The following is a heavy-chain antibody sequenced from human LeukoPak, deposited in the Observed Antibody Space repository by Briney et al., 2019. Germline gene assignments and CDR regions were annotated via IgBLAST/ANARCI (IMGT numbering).Heavy chain of an antibody. CDR2: INHSGST. D-gene: IGHD5-18*01. J-gene: IGHJ5*02. CDR3: ARGGLPWIHTGWFDP. Sequence: SETLSLTCSVYGVSFSGYYWIWIRQPPGKGLEWIGKINHSGSTNYNPSLKSRVTISVDTSKNQFSLKQSSVTAADTAVYYCARGGLPWIHTGWFDPWPQGPRLSVSS. V-gene: IGHV4-34*01. CDR1: GVSFSGYY.